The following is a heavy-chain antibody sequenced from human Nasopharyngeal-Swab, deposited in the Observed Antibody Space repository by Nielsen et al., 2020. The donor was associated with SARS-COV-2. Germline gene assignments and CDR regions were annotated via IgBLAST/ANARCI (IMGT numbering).Heavy chain of an antibody. J-gene: IGHJ4*02. D-gene: IGHD3-3*01. CDR3: AKNRGYDFWSGLTGY. CDR2: ISYDGSNK. V-gene: IGHV3-30*18. CDR1: GFTFSSYG. Sequence: GESLKISCAASGFTFSSYGMHWVRQAPGKGLEWVAVISYDGSNKYYADSVKGRFTISRDNSKNTLYLQMNSLRAEDTAVYYCAKNRGYDFWSGLTGYWGQGTLVTVSS.